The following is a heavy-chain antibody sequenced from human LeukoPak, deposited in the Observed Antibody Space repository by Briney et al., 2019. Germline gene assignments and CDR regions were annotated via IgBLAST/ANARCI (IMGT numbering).Heavy chain of an antibody. CDR3: ARDLYPMTTVTTPFDP. D-gene: IGHD4-17*01. CDR1: GYTFTSYD. CDR2: MNPNSGNT. V-gene: IGHV1-8*03. Sequence: ASVKVSCKASGYTFTSYDINWVRQATGQGLEWMGWMNPNSGNTGYAQKFQGRVTITRNTSISTAYMELSSLRSEDTAVYYCARDLYPMTTVTTPFDPWGQGTLVTVSS. J-gene: IGHJ5*02.